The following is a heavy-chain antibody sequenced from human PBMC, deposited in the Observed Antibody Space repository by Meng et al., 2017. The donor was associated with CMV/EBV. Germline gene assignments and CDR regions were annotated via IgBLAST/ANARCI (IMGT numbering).Heavy chain of an antibody. CDR2: IYWDNYK. CDR1: RSSRSTSGVG. CDR3: AHLDTAKLHFDY. D-gene: IGHD5-18*01. J-gene: IGHJ4*02. V-gene: IGHV2-5*02. Sequence: QMPFKSSRPTLVKTTKTVPLTCPCSRSSRSTSGVGLCCIRQTPGMAPERLALIYWDNYKRYTPSLKSRLTLTQDSYKNQVVLTMTTMDPVDTATYYCAHLDTAKLHFDYWGQGTLVTVSS.